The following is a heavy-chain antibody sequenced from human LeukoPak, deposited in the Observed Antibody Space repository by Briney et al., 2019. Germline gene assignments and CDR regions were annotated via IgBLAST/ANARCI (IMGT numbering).Heavy chain of an antibody. J-gene: IGHJ6*04. V-gene: IGHV5-51*01. CDR3: ARSYSGYDF. CDR2: IYPADSDT. D-gene: IGHD5-12*01. Sequence: GESLKISCKGSGYSFATYWIGWVRQMPRKGLEWMGIIYPADSDTRYSPSFEGQVTISADKSISTAYLQWSSLKASDTAMYYCARSYSGYDFWGKGTTVTVSS. CDR1: GYSFATYW.